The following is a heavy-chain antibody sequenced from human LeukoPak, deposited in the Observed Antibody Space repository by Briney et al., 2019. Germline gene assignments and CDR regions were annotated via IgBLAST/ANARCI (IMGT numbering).Heavy chain of an antibody. D-gene: IGHD3-10*02. CDR2: IYPGDSQT. CDR3: ARALRTGQGDYVPVL. Sequence: GESLKISCEASGYRFTNYWIGWVRQMPGKGLEWMTIIYPGDSQTRYSPSFQGQVTISADKSIDTTYLQWSSLRASDTAMYYCARALRTGQGDYVPVLWGQGTLVTVSS. V-gene: IGHV5-51*01. CDR1: GYRFTNYW. J-gene: IGHJ4*02.